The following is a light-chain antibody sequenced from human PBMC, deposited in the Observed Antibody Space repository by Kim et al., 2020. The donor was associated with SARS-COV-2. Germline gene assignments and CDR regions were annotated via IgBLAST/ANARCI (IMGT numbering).Light chain of an antibody. CDR2: GSS. CDR1: KSVSSN. Sequence: SPGERATLSCRASKSVSSNLAWYQQKPGQPPRLLIYGSSTRATGVPARFSGSGSGTEFTFTINSLQSEDFAVYYCQQYNDWPPVYTFGQGTKLEI. CDR3: QQYNDWPPVYT. J-gene: IGKJ2*01. V-gene: IGKV3-15*01.